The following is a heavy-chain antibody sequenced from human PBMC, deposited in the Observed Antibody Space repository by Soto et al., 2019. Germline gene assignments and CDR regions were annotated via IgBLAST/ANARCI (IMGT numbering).Heavy chain of an antibody. CDR1: GFPFSNSY. CDR2: ICGRGRDI. CDR3: KRDPRHADY. Sequence: GGSLRLSCAASGFPFSNSYMTWLRQAPGKGLEVISYICGRGRDIAYADSVKGRFTVSRDNAQNLVFLQLNNLRVEDSAVYYCKRDPRHADYCGQGNLVPVSS. J-gene: IGHJ4*02. V-gene: IGHV3-11*01.